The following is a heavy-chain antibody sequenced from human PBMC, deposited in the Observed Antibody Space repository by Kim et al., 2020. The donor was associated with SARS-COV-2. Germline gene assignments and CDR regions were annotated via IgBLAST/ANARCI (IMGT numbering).Heavy chain of an antibody. V-gene: IGHV4-31*03. CDR1: GGSIRSGGKF. CDR2: ISYSGNS. CDR3: ARGXPLDY. Sequence: SETLSLTCSVSGGSIRSGGKFWTWIRQHPAKGLEWIGYISYSGNSHYSPSLRSRVSISLXTSENQFSLELTSVTAADTAVYYCARGXPLDYWGQGILVTV. J-gene: IGHJ4*02.